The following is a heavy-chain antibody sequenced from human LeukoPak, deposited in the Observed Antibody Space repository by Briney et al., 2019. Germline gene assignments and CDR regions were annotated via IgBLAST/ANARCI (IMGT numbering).Heavy chain of an antibody. CDR1: GYSFTSYW. V-gene: IGHV5-51*01. CDR2: IYPGDSDT. CDR3: ARHEVVATTDYYYYYMDV. Sequence: GESLKISCKGSGYSFTSYWIGWVRQMPGKGLEWMGIIYPGDSDTRYSPSFQGQVTISAGKSISTAYLQWSSLKASDTAMYYCARHEVVATTDYYYYYMDVWGKGTTVTVSS. D-gene: IGHD5-12*01. J-gene: IGHJ6*03.